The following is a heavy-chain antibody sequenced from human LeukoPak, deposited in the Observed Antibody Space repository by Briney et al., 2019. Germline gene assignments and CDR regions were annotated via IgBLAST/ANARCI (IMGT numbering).Heavy chain of an antibody. Sequence: PGGSLRLSCAASGFTFSSYGMHWVRQAPGTGLEWVAFIRYDGSNKYYADSVKGRFTISRDNSKNTLYLQMNSLRAEDTAVYYCAKAREGSSWSKGVFYGMDVWGQGTTVTVSS. CDR2: IRYDGSNK. D-gene: IGHD6-13*01. CDR1: GFTFSSYG. CDR3: AKAREGSSWSKGVFYGMDV. J-gene: IGHJ6*02. V-gene: IGHV3-30*02.